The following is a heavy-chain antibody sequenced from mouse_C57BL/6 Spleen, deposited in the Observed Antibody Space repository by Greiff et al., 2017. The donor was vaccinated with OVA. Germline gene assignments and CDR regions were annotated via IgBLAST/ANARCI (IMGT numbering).Heavy chain of an antibody. CDR3: ARSGDYCGSSRFDY. V-gene: IGHV1-18*01. CDR2: INPNNGGT. Sequence: EVQLQQSGPELVKPGASVKITCKASGYTFTDYNMAWVKQSHGKSLEWIGDINPNNGGTIYNQKFKGKATLTVDKSSSTAYMELRSLTSEDTAVYYCARSGDYCGSSRFDYWGQGTTLTVSS. CDR1: GYTFTDYN. J-gene: IGHJ2*01. D-gene: IGHD1-1*01.